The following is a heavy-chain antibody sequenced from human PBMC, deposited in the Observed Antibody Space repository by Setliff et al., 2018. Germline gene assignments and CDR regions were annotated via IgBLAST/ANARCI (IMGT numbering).Heavy chain of an antibody. J-gene: IGHJ6*03. CDR1: GYTFTSYA. V-gene: IGHV7-4-1*02. Sequence: ASVKVSCKTSGYTFTSYAISWMRQAPGQGLEWMGWINTNTGNPSYAQDFTGRFVFSLDTSVSTEYLQISSLKAEDTAVYYCARASRFGTIVYKGYYYMDVWGQGTMVTVSS. D-gene: IGHD3-10*01. CDR2: INTNTGNP. CDR3: ARASRFGTIVYKGYYYMDV.